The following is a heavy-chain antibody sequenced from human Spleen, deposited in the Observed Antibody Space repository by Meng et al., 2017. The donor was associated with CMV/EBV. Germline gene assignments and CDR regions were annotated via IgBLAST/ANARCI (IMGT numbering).Heavy chain of an antibody. Sequence: GSLRLSCTVSGGSINSYYWSWIRQPPGKGLELIGHIYYSGSSNYNPSLKSRVTISVDTSKNQFSLKLSSVTAADTAVYYCARGGGYYYYGMDVWGQGTTVTV. CDR3: ARGGGYYYYGMDV. CDR1: GGSINSYY. CDR2: IYYSGSS. D-gene: IGHD4-23*01. V-gene: IGHV4-59*01. J-gene: IGHJ6*02.